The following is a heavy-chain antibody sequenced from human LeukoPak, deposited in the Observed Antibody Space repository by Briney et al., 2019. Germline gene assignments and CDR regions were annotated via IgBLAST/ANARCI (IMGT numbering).Heavy chain of an antibody. J-gene: IGHJ4*02. CDR2: ISSSDSTI. CDR1: GFTFSSYE. CDR3: AGDNIENGDLDYLDS. V-gene: IGHV3-48*03. D-gene: IGHD2-21*02. Sequence: PGGSLRLSCAASGFTFSSYEMNWVRQAPGKGLEWVSYISSSDSTIYYADSAKGRFTISRDNAKNSLYLQMSSLRAEDTAVYYCAGDNIENGDLDYLDSWGQGTLVTVSS.